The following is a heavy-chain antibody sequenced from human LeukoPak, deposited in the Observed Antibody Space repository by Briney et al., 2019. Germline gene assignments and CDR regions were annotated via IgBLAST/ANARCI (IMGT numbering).Heavy chain of an antibody. CDR1: GFTFSSYW. CDR2: INQDGSEK. D-gene: IGHD6-6*01. CDR3: ARGFEYSSSPPDY. J-gene: IGHJ4*02. Sequence: GGSLRLSCAASGFTFSSYWMSWVRQAPGKGLEWVANINQDGSEKYYVDSVKGRFTISRDNAKNSLYLQMNSLRAEDTAVYYCARGFEYSSSPPDYWGQGTLVTVSS. V-gene: IGHV3-7*01.